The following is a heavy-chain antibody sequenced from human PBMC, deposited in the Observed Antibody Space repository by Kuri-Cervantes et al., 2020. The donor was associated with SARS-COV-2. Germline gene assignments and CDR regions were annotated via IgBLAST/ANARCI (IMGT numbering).Heavy chain of an antibody. CDR1: GGSISSDNYY. CDR3: ASTRYSNYERVPGYYFDF. D-gene: IGHD5-12*01. CDR2: IYYSGST. V-gene: IGHV4-30-4*01. Sequence: SETLSLTCTVSGGSISSDNYYWSWIRQPPGRGLEWIGYIYYSGSTYYNPSLKSRAVMSVDTSKNQFSLKLSSVTASDTAAYYCASTRYSNYERVPGYYFDFWGQGTLVTVSS. J-gene: IGHJ4*02.